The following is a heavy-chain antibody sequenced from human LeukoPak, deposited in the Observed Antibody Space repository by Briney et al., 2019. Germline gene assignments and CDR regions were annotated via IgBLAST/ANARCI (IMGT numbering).Heavy chain of an antibody. CDR1: GYTFTGYY. Sequence: ASVKVSCKASGYTFTGYYMHWVRQASGQGLEWMGWINPNSGGTNYAQKFQGRVTMTRDTSISTAYMELSRLRSDDTAVYYCARDPRYCSSTSCYLRTGYYYMDVWGKGTTVTVSS. J-gene: IGHJ6*03. D-gene: IGHD2-2*01. V-gene: IGHV1-2*02. CDR3: ARDPRYCSSTSCYLRTGYYYMDV. CDR2: INPNSGGT.